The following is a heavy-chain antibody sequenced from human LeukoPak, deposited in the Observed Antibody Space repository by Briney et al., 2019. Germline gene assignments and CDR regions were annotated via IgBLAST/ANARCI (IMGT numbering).Heavy chain of an antibody. J-gene: IGHJ4*02. V-gene: IGHV3-74*01. CDR1: GFTFSSYW. CDR3: ARGPRSSWDY. Sequence: PGGSLRLSCAASGFTFSSYWMHWVRQAPGKGLVWVSRINSDGSSTSYADSVKGRFTISSEIAKNTLYLQINSLRAEDTAVYYGARGPRSSWDYWGQGTLVTVSS. D-gene: IGHD6-13*01. CDR2: INSDGSST.